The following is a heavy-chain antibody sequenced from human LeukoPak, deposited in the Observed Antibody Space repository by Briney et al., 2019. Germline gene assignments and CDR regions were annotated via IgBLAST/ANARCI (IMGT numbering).Heavy chain of an antibody. CDR3: ASNAVTTAY. J-gene: IGHJ4*02. Sequence: PSETLSLTCAVYGGSFSGYYWSWIRQPPGKGLEWIGEIDHSGSTNYNPSLKSRVTISVDTSKNQLSLKLSSVTAADTAVYYCASNAVTTAYWGQGTLVTVSS. D-gene: IGHD4-17*01. CDR2: IDHSGST. CDR1: GGSFSGYY. V-gene: IGHV4-34*01.